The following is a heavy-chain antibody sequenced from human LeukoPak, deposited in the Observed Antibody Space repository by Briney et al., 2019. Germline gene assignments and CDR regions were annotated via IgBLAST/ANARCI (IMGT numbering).Heavy chain of an antibody. J-gene: IGHJ4*02. V-gene: IGHV4-34*01. CDR2: INHSGST. Sequence: PSETLSLTCAVYGGSFSGYYWSWIRQPPGKGLEWIGEINHSGSTNYNPSLKSRVTISVDTSKNQFSLKLSSVTAADTAVYYCARRGYYGSGSYARAYYFDYWGQGTLVTVSS. CDR1: GGSFSGYY. CDR3: ARRGYYGSGSYARAYYFDY. D-gene: IGHD3-10*01.